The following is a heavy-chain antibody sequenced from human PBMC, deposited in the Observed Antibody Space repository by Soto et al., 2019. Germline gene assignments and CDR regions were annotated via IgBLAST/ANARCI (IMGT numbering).Heavy chain of an antibody. CDR2: ISSSSSTI. CDR3: ALTYYYDSSGYPGY. CDR1: GFTFSSYS. D-gene: IGHD3-22*01. J-gene: IGHJ4*02. Sequence: GGSLRLSCAASGFTFSSYSMNWVRQAPGKGLEWVSYISSSSSTIYYADSVKGRFTISRDNAKNSLYLQMNSLRDEDTAVYYCALTYYYDSSGYPGYWGQGTLVTVSS. V-gene: IGHV3-48*02.